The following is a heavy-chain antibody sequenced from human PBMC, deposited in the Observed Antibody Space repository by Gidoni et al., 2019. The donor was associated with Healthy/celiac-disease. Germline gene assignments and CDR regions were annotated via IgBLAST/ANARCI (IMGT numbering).Heavy chain of an antibody. CDR3: ARGGWLVRWFDP. J-gene: IGHJ5*02. CDR2: IYYRGST. Sequence: QVQLQESGPGLVKPSETLSLTCTVSGGSISSYYWSWIRQPPGKGLEWIGYIYYRGSTNYNPSLKSRVTISVDTSKNQFSLKLSSVTAADTAVYYCARGGWLVRWFDPWGQGTLVTVSS. D-gene: IGHD6-19*01. V-gene: IGHV4-59*01. CDR1: GGSISSYY.